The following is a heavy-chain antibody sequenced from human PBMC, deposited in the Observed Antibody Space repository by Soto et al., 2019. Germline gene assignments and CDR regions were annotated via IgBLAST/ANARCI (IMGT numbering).Heavy chain of an antibody. V-gene: IGHV3-30*18. D-gene: IGHD3-10*01. Sequence: PGGSLRLSCAASGFTFSSYGMHWVRQAPGKGLEWVAVISYDGSNKYYADSVKGRFTISRDNSKNTLYLQMNSLRAEDTAVYYCAKDIGMVRGVLASPDDYWGQGTLVTVSS. J-gene: IGHJ4*02. CDR3: AKDIGMVRGVLASPDDY. CDR1: GFTFSSYG. CDR2: ISYDGSNK.